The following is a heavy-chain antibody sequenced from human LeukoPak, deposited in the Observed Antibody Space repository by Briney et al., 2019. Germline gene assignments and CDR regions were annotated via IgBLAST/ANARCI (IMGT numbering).Heavy chain of an antibody. CDR3: ARGRGYSYGSFDY. CDR2: INHSGST. Sequence: PSETLSLTCAVYGGSFSGYYWSWIRRPPGKGLEWIGEINHSGSTNYNPALKSRVTISVDTSKKQFSLKLSSVTAADTAVYYCARGRGYSYGSFDYWGQGTLVTVSS. V-gene: IGHV4-34*01. CDR1: GGSFSGYY. J-gene: IGHJ4*02. D-gene: IGHD5-18*01.